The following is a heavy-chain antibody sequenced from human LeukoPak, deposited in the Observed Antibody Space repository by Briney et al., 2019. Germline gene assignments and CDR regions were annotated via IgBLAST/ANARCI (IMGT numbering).Heavy chain of an antibody. J-gene: IGHJ4*02. CDR3: ARSLTVAREYNSGYGY. CDR1: GYSFPTYW. CDR2: IYPGDSDT. D-gene: IGHD5-18*01. V-gene: IGHV5-51*01. Sequence: GESLKTFRRGSGYSFPTYWTGWVRQMPGKGLEWMGIIYPGDSDTRYSPSFQGQVTISADKSISTAYLQWSSLKASDTAMYYCARSLTVAREYNSGYGYWGQGGLGSVSS.